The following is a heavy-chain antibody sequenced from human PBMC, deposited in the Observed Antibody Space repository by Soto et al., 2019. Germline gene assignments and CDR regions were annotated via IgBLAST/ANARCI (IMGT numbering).Heavy chain of an antibody. V-gene: IGHV2-26*04. Sequence: VTVKESGPVLVKPTETLTLTCTVSGFSLSNAGLGVSWIRKPPGKALEWLAHIFSNDEKSYNTSLKSRLTISKDTSKSQVVLTMTNMDPVDTATYYCASTYSTSWYWFDPWGQGTLVTVSS. CDR1: GFSLSNAGLG. CDR2: IFSNDEK. D-gene: IGHD6-13*01. J-gene: IGHJ5*02. CDR3: ASTYSTSWYWFDP.